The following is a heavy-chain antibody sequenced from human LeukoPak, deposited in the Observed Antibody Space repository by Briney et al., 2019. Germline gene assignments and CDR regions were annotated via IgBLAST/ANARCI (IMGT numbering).Heavy chain of an antibody. CDR2: IWYDGSNK. CDR3: AKESIAARPEKSPFDY. Sequence: GGSLRLSCAASGFTVSSNYMSWVRQAPGKGLEWVAVIWYDGSNKYYADSVKGRFTISRDNSKNTLYLQMNSLRAEDTAVYYCAKESIAARPEKSPFDYWGQGTLVTVSS. J-gene: IGHJ4*02. V-gene: IGHV3-33*06. CDR1: GFTVSSNY. D-gene: IGHD6-6*01.